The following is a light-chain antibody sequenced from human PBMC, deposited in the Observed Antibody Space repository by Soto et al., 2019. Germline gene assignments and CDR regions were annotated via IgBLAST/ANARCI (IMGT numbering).Light chain of an antibody. CDR3: HQYCRLKRT. J-gene: IGKJ1*01. CDR1: QSLSVSH. Sequence: EIVLTQSPGTLSLSPGERATLSCRASQSLSVSHLAWYQQKPGQAPTLLIYGASRRATGIPVRFSGSGSGTDFTLTISRLELEDFAVYFCHQYCRLKRTFGQGTKVEIK. CDR2: GAS. V-gene: IGKV3-20*01.